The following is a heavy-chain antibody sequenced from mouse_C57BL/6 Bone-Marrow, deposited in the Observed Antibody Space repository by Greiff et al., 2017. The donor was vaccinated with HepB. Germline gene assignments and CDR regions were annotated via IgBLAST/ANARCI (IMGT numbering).Heavy chain of an antibody. Sequence: QVQLQQPGAELVKPGASVKMSCKASGYTFTSYWITWVHQRPGQGLEWLGDIYPGSGSTNYNEKFKSKANLTVDTSSSTVYMQLSSLTSEDSAIYYCGNLFAYWGQGTLVTVSA. J-gene: IGHJ3*01. CDR1: GYTFTSYW. CDR3: GNLFAY. CDR2: IYPGSGST. V-gene: IGHV1-55*01.